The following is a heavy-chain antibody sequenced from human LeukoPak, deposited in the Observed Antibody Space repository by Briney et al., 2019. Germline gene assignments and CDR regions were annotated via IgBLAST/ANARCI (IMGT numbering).Heavy chain of an antibody. CDR2: IYYSGST. J-gene: IGHJ4*02. CDR1: GASISSGGYY. D-gene: IGHD3-10*01. V-gene: IGHV4-31*03. Sequence: SQTLSLTCTVSGASISSGGYYWSWIRQHPGKGLEWLGYIYYSGSTYYNPSLKSRVTISVDTSKNQFSLKLSSVTAADTAVYYCARDPHYGSGSYDYWGQGTVVTVSS. CDR3: ARDPHYGSGSYDY.